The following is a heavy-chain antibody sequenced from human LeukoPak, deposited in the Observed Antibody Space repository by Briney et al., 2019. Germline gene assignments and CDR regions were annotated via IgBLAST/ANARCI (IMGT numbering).Heavy chain of an antibody. CDR3: ARSPRSDTAMVPGIPTRNDYYYYYMDV. CDR2: IYYSGST. J-gene: IGHJ6*03. Sequence: SETPSLTCTVSGDSISSDSSYWDWIRQSPGKSLEWIGGIYYSGSTYYNPSLKKRLTISVDTSKNQFSLKLSSVTAADTAVYYCARSPRSDTAMVPGIPTRNDYYYYYMDVWGKGTTVTVSS. V-gene: IGHV4-39*07. D-gene: IGHD5-18*01. CDR1: GDSISSDSSY.